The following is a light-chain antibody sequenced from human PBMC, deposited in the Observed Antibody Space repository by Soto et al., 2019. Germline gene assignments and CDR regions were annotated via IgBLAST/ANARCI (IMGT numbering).Light chain of an antibody. CDR2: KAS. J-gene: IGKJ1*01. CDR1: QSISSW. CDR3: QQYNSSPWT. Sequence: DIQMTHSPSTLSASVGDRVTITCRASQSISSWLAWYQQKPGKATKLLIYKASSLESGVPSRFSGSGSGTEFTLTISRLQPDDFATYYCQQYNSSPWTFGQGTKVEIK. V-gene: IGKV1-5*03.